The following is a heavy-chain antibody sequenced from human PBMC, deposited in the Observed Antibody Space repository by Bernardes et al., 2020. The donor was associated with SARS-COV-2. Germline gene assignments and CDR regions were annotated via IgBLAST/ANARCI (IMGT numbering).Heavy chain of an antibody. Sequence: YADSVKGRFIISRDNSEKTVYLQMNSLRAEDTAVYYCARGGSVDYFEFWSQGT. V-gene: IGHV3-33*01. CDR3: ARGGSVDYFEF. D-gene: IGHD3-10*01. J-gene: IGHJ4*02.